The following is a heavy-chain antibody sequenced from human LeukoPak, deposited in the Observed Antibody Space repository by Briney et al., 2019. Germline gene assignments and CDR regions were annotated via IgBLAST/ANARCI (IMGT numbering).Heavy chain of an antibody. J-gene: IGHJ5*02. Sequence: PGGSLRLSCAASGFTFSSYWMNWVRQAPGKGLEWVSSISSSSSSYIYYADSVKGRFTISRDNAKNSLYLQMNSLRAEDTAVYYCARDRPGRYCSSNSCYTASPFDPWGQGTLVTVSS. D-gene: IGHD2-2*02. CDR2: ISSSSSSYI. CDR3: ARDRPGRYCSSNSCYTASPFDP. CDR1: GFTFSSYW. V-gene: IGHV3-21*01.